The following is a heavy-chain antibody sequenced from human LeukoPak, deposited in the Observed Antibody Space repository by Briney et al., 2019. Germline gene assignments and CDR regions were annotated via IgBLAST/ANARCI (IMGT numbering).Heavy chain of an antibody. CDR3: ARDRAMVRGVSPGY. Sequence: ASVKVSCKASGYTFTSYGISWVRQAPGQGLEWMGWISAFNGNTNYAQKLQGRVTMTTDTSTSTAYMELRSLRSDDTAVYYCARDRAMVRGVSPGYWGQGTLVTVSS. CDR2: ISAFNGNT. J-gene: IGHJ4*02. CDR1: GYTFTSYG. V-gene: IGHV1-18*01. D-gene: IGHD3-10*01.